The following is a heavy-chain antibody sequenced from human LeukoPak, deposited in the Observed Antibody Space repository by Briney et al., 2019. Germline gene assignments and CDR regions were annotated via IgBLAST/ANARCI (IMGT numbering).Heavy chain of an antibody. Sequence: SETLSLTCAVYGGSFSGYYWSWIRQPPGKGLEWIGEINHSGSTNYNPSLKSRVTISVDTSKNQFSLKLSSVTAADTAVYYCARVKQQLVLGWRYWFDPWGQGTLVTVSS. CDR2: INHSGST. J-gene: IGHJ5*02. D-gene: IGHD6-13*01. CDR3: ARVKQQLVLGWRYWFDP. CDR1: GGSFSGYY. V-gene: IGHV4-34*01.